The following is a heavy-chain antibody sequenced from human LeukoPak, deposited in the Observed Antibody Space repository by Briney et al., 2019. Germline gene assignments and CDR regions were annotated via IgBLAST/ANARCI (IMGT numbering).Heavy chain of an antibody. J-gene: IGHJ5*02. CDR2: IYFSGGT. Sequence: SQTLSLTCAVSGDSISSSNCYWGWIRQPPGKGLEWIGSIYFSGGTYYNASLKSRVTISVDTSKNQFSLKLTSVTAADTAVYYCVSAKFLVRGVSWFDPWGQGTLVTVSS. CDR3: VSAKFLVRGVSWFDP. V-gene: IGHV4-39*07. D-gene: IGHD3-10*01. CDR1: GDSISSSNCY.